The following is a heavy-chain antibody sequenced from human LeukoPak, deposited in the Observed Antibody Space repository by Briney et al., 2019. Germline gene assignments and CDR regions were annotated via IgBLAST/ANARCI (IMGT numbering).Heavy chain of an antibody. CDR3: ARRVASAADAFDI. V-gene: IGHV3-21*01. CDR1: GFTFSSYS. D-gene: IGHD2-21*01. Sequence: GGSLRLSCAASGFTFSSYSMNWVRQAPGKGLEWVSLITPSSSDRYYADSVKGRFTISRDNAKNSVYLQMNSLRAEDTAVYYCARRVASAADAFDIWGQGTMVTVSS. J-gene: IGHJ3*02. CDR2: ITPSSSDR.